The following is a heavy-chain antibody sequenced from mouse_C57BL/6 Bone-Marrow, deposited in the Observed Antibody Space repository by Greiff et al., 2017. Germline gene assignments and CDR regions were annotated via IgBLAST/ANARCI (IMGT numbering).Heavy chain of an antibody. CDR3: ARCWNYGSSYGYFDV. CDR1: GYTFTSYW. V-gene: IGHV1-69*01. Sequence: QVQLQQPGAELVMPGASVKLSCKASGYTFTSYWMHWVKQRPGQGLEWIGEIDPSDSYTNYNQKFKGKSTLTVDKSSSTAYMQLSSLTSEDSAVXYWARCWNYGSSYGYFDVWGTGTTVTVSS. CDR2: IDPSDSYT. D-gene: IGHD1-1*01. J-gene: IGHJ1*03.